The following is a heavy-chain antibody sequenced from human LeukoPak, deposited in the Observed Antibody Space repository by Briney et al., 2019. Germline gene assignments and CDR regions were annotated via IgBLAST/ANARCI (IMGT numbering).Heavy chain of an antibody. J-gene: IGHJ4*02. CDR3: VKALRSSGRSPLDY. CDR2: ISTSAGNT. CDR1: GFTFSNYA. V-gene: IGHV3-23*01. D-gene: IGHD6-19*01. Sequence: PGGSLRLSCATSGFTFSNYAMSWVRQAPGKGLEWVPVISTSAGNTYYADSVKGRFTISRDNSKNTLYLQMNSLRAEDTAVYYCVKALRSSGRSPLDYWGQGTLVTVSS.